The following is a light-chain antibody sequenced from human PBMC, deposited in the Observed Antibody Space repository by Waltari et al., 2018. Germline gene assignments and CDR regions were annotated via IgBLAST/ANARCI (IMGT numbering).Light chain of an antibody. CDR1: QSISDW. CDR2: KTS. Sequence: IQMTQSPSTLSASVGDRVTITCWASQSISDWLAWYQQKPGKAPKLLMYKTSTLQGGVPSRFSGGGSDTEFTLTISSLQPDDFATYYCQQYNHYPWTFGPGTKVEVK. J-gene: IGKJ1*01. CDR3: QQYNHYPWT. V-gene: IGKV1-5*03.